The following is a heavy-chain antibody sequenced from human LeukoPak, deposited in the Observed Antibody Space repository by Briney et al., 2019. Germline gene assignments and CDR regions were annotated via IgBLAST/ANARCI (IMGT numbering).Heavy chain of an antibody. CDR3: ARDHSRPPLLRY. J-gene: IGHJ4*02. CDR2: IYSGGTT. CDR1: GFTVSNNY. V-gene: IGHV3-66*01. Sequence: PGGSLRLSCAVSGFTVSNNYMSWVRQTPGKGLEWVSVIYSGGTTYYADSVKGRFSISRDSSKNTLYLQMNSLRAEDTAVYFCARDHSRPPLLRYWGQGTLVTVSS. D-gene: IGHD3-9*01.